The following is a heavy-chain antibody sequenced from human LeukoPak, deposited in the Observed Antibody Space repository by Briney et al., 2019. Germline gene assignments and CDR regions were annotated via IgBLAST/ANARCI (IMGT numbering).Heavy chain of an antibody. CDR1: GFTFSSYW. Sequence: GGSLRLSCAASGFTFSSYWMHWVRQAPGKGLVWVSRINSDGSRTSYADSVKGRFTISRDNAKNTLYLQMNSLRAEDTAVYYRARDGAGSSLYMDVWGKGTTVTVSS. CDR2: INSDGSRT. J-gene: IGHJ6*03. D-gene: IGHD6-6*01. CDR3: ARDGAGSSLYMDV. V-gene: IGHV3-74*01.